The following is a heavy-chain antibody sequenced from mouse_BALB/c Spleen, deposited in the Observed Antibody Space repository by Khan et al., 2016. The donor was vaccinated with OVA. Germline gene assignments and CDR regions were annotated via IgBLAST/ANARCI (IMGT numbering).Heavy chain of an antibody. Sequence: QVQLQQSGAELARPGASVKMSCKASGYTFTSYTIHWIKQRPGQGLEWIGYINPSNGYANYNQKFKDKATLTADKSSTTVYMQLSSLTSDDSAVYNCVRDGGYYRNDGWFAYWGQGTLVTVSA. CDR1: GYTFTSYT. D-gene: IGHD2-14*01. CDR3: VRDGGYYRNDGWFAY. V-gene: IGHV1-4*01. CDR2: INPSNGYA. J-gene: IGHJ3*01.